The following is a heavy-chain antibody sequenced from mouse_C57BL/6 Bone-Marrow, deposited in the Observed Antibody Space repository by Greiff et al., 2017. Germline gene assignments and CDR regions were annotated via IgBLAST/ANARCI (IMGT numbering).Heavy chain of an antibody. CDR2: IRNKANNHAT. J-gene: IGHJ1*03. D-gene: IGHD2-3*01. V-gene: IGHV6-6*01. CDR3: TRGRGWLLRGWYFDV. Sequence: EVKVEESGGGLVQPGGSMKLSCAASGFTFSDAWMDWVRQSPEKGLEWVAEIRNKANNHATYYAESVKGRFTISRDDSKSSVYLQMNSLRAEDTGIYYCTRGRGWLLRGWYFDVWGTGTTVTVSS. CDR1: GFTFSDAW.